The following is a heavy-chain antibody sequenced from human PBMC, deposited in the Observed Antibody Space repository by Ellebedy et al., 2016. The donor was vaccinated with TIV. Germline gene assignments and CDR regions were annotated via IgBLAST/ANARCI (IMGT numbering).Heavy chain of an antibody. D-gene: IGHD3-16*01. V-gene: IGHV3-21*04. CDR3: ARDPLGPEIWDV. Sequence: GGSLRLSXAASEFTFSSYWMHWVRQAPGKEPEWVSTISGSDGSLHYTDSVKGRFTISRDNSKNSVYLEMNSLRPEDTALYYCARDPLGPEIWDVWGTGTTVTVSS. CDR1: EFTFSSYW. J-gene: IGHJ6*04. CDR2: ISGSDGSL.